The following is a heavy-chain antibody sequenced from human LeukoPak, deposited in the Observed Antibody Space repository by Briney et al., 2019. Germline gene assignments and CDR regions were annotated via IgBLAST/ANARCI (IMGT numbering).Heavy chain of an antibody. CDR3: TRDHDFWRGPLDV. V-gene: IGHV3-49*03. Sequence: PGGSLRLSCTASGFNFGDYSLSWFRQAPGVGLEWVAFIRREGYGGTTEYAASVEGRFTISRDDSKSIAYLQMNSLKIEDTGVYYCTRDHDFWRGPLDVWGKGTTVTVSS. D-gene: IGHD3-3*01. CDR1: GFNFGDYS. J-gene: IGHJ6*04. CDR2: IRREGYGGTT.